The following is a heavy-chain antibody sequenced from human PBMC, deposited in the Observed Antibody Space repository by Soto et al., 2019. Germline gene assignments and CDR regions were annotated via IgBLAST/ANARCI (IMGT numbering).Heavy chain of an antibody. Sequence: QVPLVQSGGEVKKPGASVKVSCKTSGYRLTSYGISWVRQAPGQGLEWMGWINPYNGNTKYVQNLQGRVTMTTDTSTSTAYMELRSLRYDDTAIYYCARDRIQGFGFLADYWGQGTLVTVSS. CDR1: GYRLTSYG. V-gene: IGHV1-18*01. J-gene: IGHJ4*02. D-gene: IGHD3-10*01. CDR3: ARDRIQGFGFLADY. CDR2: INPYNGNT.